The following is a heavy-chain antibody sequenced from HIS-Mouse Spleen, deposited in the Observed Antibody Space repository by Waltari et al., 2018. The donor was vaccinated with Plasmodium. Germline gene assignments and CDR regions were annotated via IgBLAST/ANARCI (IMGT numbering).Heavy chain of an antibody. D-gene: IGHD6-6*01. J-gene: IGHJ3*02. CDR2: MYWDDDK. Sequence: HITLKESGPTLVKPTQPPTLTCTFSGFSLSTSRVGVGWLRQPPGKALEWLAIMYWDDDKRYSASVQSQRTLTKDTSKNQVVLMMTNIDPEDTATYFWAHSNRAARRALEIWSQGTMVTVSS. V-gene: IGHV2-5*02. CDR1: GFSLSTSRVG. CDR3: AHSNRAARRALEI.